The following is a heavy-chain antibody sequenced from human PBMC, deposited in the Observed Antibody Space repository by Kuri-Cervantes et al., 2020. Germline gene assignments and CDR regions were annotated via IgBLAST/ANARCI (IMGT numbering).Heavy chain of an antibody. D-gene: IGHD5-18*01. V-gene: IGHV3-30*18. CDR3: AKAIAPGYSYGTNWFDP. Sequence: GESLKISCAASGFTFSSYGMHWVRQAPGKGLEWVAVISYDGSNKYYADSVKGRFTISRDNSKNTLYLQMNSLRAEDTAVYYCAKAIAPGYSYGTNWFDPWGQGTLVTGSS. CDR2: ISYDGSNK. J-gene: IGHJ5*02. CDR1: GFTFSSYG.